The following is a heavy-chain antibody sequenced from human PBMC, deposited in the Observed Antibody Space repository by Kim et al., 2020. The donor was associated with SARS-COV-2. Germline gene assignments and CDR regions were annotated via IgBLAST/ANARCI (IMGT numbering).Heavy chain of an antibody. V-gene: IGHV4-59*08. CDR1: GGSISSYY. J-gene: IGHJ6*02. Sequence: SETLSLTCTVSGGSISSYYWSWIRQPPGKGLEWIGYIYYSGSTNYNPSLKSRVTISVDTSKNQFSLKLSSVTAADTAVYYCARQKFYYGMDVWGQGTTVT. CDR3: ARQKFYYGMDV. CDR2: IYYSGST.